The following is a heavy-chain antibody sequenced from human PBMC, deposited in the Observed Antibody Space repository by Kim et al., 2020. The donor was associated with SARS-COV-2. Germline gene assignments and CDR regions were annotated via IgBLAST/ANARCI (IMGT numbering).Heavy chain of an antibody. J-gene: IGHJ4*02. D-gene: IGHD2-2*01. V-gene: IGHV3-21*01. CDR3: ARERSSRNPAAMREDY. CDR1: GFTFSSYS. CDR2: ISSSSSYI. Sequence: GGSLRLSCAASGFTFSSYSMNWVRQAPGKGLEWVSSISSSSSYIYYADSVKGRFTISRDNAKNSLYLQMNSLRAEDTAVYYCARERSSRNPAAMREDYWGQGTLVTVSS.